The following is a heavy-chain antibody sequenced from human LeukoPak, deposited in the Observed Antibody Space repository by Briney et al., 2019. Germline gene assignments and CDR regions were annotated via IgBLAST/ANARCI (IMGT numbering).Heavy chain of an antibody. V-gene: IGHV1-69*05. CDR2: IIPIFGTA. D-gene: IGHD3-9*01. Sequence: SVKVSCKASGYTFTSYDINWVRQATGQGLEWMGGIIPIFGTANYAQKFQGRVTITRDTSASTAYMELSSLRSEDTAVYYCARDQDTYYDILTGFNWFDPWGQGTLVTVSS. J-gene: IGHJ5*02. CDR1: GYTFTSYD. CDR3: ARDQDTYYDILTGFNWFDP.